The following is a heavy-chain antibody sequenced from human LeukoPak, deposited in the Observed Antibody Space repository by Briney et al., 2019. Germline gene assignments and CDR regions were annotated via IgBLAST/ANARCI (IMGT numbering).Heavy chain of an antibody. CDR1: GFTFSYYS. V-gene: IGHV3-21*01. CDR3: ARNSSSWYYFDY. J-gene: IGHJ4*02. Sequence: GGSLRLSCAASGFTFSYYSMNWVRQAPGQGLEWVSSISSSSSYIYYADSVKGRFTISRDNAKNLLYLQMNSLRAEDTAVYYCARNSSSWYYFDYWGQGTLVTVSS. D-gene: IGHD6-13*01. CDR2: ISSSSSYI.